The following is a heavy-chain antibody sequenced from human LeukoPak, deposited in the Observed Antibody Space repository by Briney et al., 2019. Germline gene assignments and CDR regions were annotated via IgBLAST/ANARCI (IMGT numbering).Heavy chain of an antibody. CDR3: ARHSSYYYYLDI. CDR1: GGSFSTYY. J-gene: IGHJ3*02. V-gene: IGHV4-59*08. Sequence: SESLSLTCSVSGGSFSTYYWSWIRQPPGKGLEWIGYIYYSGSTDYNPSLKGRVTILVDTSKNQFSLKLSSVTAADTALYYCARHSSYYYYLDIWGQGTIVTVSS. D-gene: IGHD3-22*01. CDR2: IYYSGST.